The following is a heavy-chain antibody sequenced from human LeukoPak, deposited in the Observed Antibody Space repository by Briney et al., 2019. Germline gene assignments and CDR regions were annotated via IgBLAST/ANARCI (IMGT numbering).Heavy chain of an antibody. D-gene: IGHD3-10*01. V-gene: IGHV4-59*01. J-gene: IGHJ5*02. CDR3: ARSLITMVRGVIDWFDP. Sequence: SETLSLTCTVPGGSISSYYWSWIRQPPGKGLEWIGDIYYSGSTNYNPSLKSRVTISVDTSKNQFSLKLSSVTAADTAVYYCARSLITMVRGVIDWFDPWGQGTLVTVSS. CDR2: IYYSGST. CDR1: GGSISSYY.